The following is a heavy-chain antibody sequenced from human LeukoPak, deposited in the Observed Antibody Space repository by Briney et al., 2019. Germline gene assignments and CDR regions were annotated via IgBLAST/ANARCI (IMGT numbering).Heavy chain of an antibody. J-gene: IGHJ4*02. CDR2: INSDGSST. V-gene: IGHV3-74*01. CDR3: ARDRSYDILTGYYSPSDFDY. D-gene: IGHD3-9*01. Sequence: PGGSLRLSCAASGFTFSSYWMHWVRQAPGKGLVWVSRINSDGSSTSYADSVKGRFTISRDNAKNTLYLQMNSLRAEDTAVYYCARDRSYDILTGYYSPSDFDYWGQGTLVTVSS. CDR1: GFTFSSYW.